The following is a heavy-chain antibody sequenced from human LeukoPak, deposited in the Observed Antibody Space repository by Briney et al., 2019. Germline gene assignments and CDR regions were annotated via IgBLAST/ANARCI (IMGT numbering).Heavy chain of an antibody. D-gene: IGHD1-1*01. Sequence: ASVKVSCKASGYTFTGYYMHWVRQAPGQGLEWMGWINPNNGGTNYAQKFQGRVTMTRDTSTSTVYMELSSLRSEDTAVYYCARGYKRYFDYWGQGTLVTVSS. CDR1: GYTFTGYY. V-gene: IGHV1-2*02. CDR3: ARGYKRYFDY. CDR2: INPNNGGT. J-gene: IGHJ4*02.